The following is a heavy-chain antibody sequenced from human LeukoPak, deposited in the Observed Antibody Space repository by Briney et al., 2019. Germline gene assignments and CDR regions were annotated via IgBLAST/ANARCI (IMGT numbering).Heavy chain of an antibody. V-gene: IGHV3-48*01. CDR1: GFTXSSYX. CDR3: ARDHVGYDFWSGLNWFDP. J-gene: IGHJ5*02. D-gene: IGHD3-3*01. Sequence: GFTXSSYXXNWVXQAPGKXXXXXSYIXXSSCTIYYADSVKGRFTISRDNDKNSRYRKMKRLRAEDTAVYYCARDHVGYDFWSGLNWFDPWGQGTLVTVSS. CDR2: IXXSSCTI.